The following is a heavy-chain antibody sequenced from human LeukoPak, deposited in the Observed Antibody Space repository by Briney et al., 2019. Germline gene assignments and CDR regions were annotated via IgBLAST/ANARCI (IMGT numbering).Heavy chain of an antibody. CDR3: ARGAEDYYDSSGYFVIDDY. CDR2: INPNSGGT. Sequence: ASVKVSCKTSGYTFTGYYMHWVRQAPGQGLEWMGWINPNSGGTNYAQKFQGRVTMTRDTSISTAYMELSRLRSDDTAVYYCARGAEDYYDSSGYFVIDDYWGQGTLVTVSS. D-gene: IGHD3-22*01. J-gene: IGHJ4*02. CDR1: GYTFTGYY. V-gene: IGHV1-2*02.